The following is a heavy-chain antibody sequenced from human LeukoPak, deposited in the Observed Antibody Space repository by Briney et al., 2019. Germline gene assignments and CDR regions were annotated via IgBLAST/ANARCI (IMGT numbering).Heavy chain of an antibody. J-gene: IGHJ4*02. CDR1: GXSISSGGYY. CDR3: ARVRKLPLEWDLIDF. D-gene: IGHD1-1*01. V-gene: IGHV4-31*03. CDR2: IYHSGNT. Sequence: SETLSLTCTVSGXSISSGGYYWTWIRQRPGEALEWIGYIYHSGNTYYNPSLMSRIVLSVDTSKSQFSLKVTSVTAADTALYYCARVRKLPLEWDLIDFWGQGTLVTVSS.